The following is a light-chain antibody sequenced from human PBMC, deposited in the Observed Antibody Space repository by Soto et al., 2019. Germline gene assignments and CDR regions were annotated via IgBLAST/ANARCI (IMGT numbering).Light chain of an antibody. V-gene: IGLV2-8*01. J-gene: IGLJ2*01. CDR1: SSDVGGYNY. CDR2: EVY. CDR3: SSYAASDSFVV. Sequence: QSVLTQPPSASGSPGQSVTISCTGTSSDVGGYNYVSWYQHHPDKAPKLIIYEVYKRPSGVPDRFSGSKSGNTASLTVSGLQAEDEAGYYCSSYAASDSFVVFGGGTKVTVL.